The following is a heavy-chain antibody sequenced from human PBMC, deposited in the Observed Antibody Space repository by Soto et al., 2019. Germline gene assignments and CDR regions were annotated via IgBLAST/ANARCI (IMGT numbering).Heavy chain of an antibody. CDR1: GGTFSSYA. CDR2: IIPIFGTA. D-gene: IGHD6-13*01. J-gene: IGHJ3*02. CDR3: ARAPDISSWYEESDAFDI. V-gene: IGHV1-69*13. Sequence: GASVKVSCKASGGTFSSYAISWVRQAPGQGLEWMGGIIPIFGTANYAQKFQGRVTITADESTSTAYMELSSLRSEDTAVYYCARAPDISSWYEESDAFDIWGQGTMVTVSS.